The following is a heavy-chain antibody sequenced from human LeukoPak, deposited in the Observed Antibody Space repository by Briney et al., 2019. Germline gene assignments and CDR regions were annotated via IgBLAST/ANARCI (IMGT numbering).Heavy chain of an antibody. D-gene: IGHD3-22*01. J-gene: IGHJ4*02. Sequence: GGSLRLSCAASGFTFSRFGMSWVRQAPGKGLEWVSGINWNGGRTGYADSMKGRFIISRDNAKNSLYLQVNSLRAEDTALYYCARNFGGGDSSGPYYWGQGTLVTVSS. CDR2: INWNGGRT. CDR1: GFTFSRFG. V-gene: IGHV3-20*04. CDR3: ARNFGGGDSSGPYY.